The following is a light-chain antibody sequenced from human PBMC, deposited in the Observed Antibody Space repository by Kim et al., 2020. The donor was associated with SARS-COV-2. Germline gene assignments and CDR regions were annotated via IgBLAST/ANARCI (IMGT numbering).Light chain of an antibody. Sequence: VSPGERATISCRASQSVSSKLAWYQQKPGQAPRLLIYGASTRATGIPARFSGSGSGTEFTLTISSLQSEDFAVYYCQQYNNWPPYTFGQVTKLEI. CDR1: QSVSSK. CDR3: QQYNNWPPYT. CDR2: GAS. V-gene: IGKV3-15*01. J-gene: IGKJ2*01.